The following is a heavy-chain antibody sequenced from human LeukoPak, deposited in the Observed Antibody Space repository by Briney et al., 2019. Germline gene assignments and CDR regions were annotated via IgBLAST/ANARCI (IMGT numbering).Heavy chain of an antibody. Sequence: WETLSLTCTVSGGSTNNYYWTWIRQPPGKGLEWIGNIYNSGNTNYNPSLKSRVTISIDTSKNQFSLKVISVTAAATAIYYCARDSGSYLWRSWLNPWGQGTLVTVSS. J-gene: IGHJ5*02. CDR1: GGSTNNYY. V-gene: IGHV4-59*01. CDR2: IYNSGNT. CDR3: ARDSGSYLWRSWLNP. D-gene: IGHD3-16*01.